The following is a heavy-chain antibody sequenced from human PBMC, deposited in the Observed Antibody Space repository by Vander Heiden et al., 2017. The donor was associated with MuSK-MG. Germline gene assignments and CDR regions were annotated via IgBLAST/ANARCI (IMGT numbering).Heavy chain of an antibody. CDR3: ARGAGYYRVEFWYFDL. CDR1: GFTFSSYW. D-gene: IGHD3-22*01. Sequence: EVQLVESGGGLVQPGGSLRLSCAASGFTFSSYWMSWVRQAPGKGLEWVANIKQDGSEKYYVDSVKGRFTISRDNAKNSLYLQMNSLRAEDTAVYYCARGAGYYRVEFWYFDLWGRGTLVTVSS. J-gene: IGHJ2*01. CDR2: IKQDGSEK. V-gene: IGHV3-7*03.